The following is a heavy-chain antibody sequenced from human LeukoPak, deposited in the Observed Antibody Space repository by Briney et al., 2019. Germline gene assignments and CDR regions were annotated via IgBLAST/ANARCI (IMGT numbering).Heavy chain of an antibody. D-gene: IGHD2-8*02. CDR1: GYNFTSYD. J-gene: IGHJ5*02. V-gene: IGHV1-8*01. CDR2: MNPNSGNT. CDR3: ARAKGCNSNCWWKGWFDP. Sequence: GASVKVSCKTSGYNFTSYDINWVRQATGQGLEWIGWMNPNSGNTGYAEKFQGRVTMTRETSISTAYMALSSLRSDDTAVYYCARAKGCNSNCWWKGWFDPWGHGTLVTV.